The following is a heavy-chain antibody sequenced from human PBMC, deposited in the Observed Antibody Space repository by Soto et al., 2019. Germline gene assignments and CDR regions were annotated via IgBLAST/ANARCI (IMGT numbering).Heavy chain of an antibody. D-gene: IGHD5-12*01. CDR3: AREVSYSAYNFALGIHLWSFDF. CDR1: GGSINTFF. CDR2: IFSSGST. Sequence: TSETLSLTYTVFGGSINTFFWSWVRQPAGKGLKWIRRIFSSGSTSFNPSLESRVAMSVDTSKNHFSLKLSSLTAADMAFYYCAREVSYSAYNFALGIHLWSFDFGGQGALVPVSS. V-gene: IGHV4-4*07. J-gene: IGHJ4*02.